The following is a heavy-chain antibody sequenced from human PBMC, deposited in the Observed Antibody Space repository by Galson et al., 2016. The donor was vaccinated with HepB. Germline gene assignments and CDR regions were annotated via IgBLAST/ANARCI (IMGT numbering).Heavy chain of an antibody. CDR3: RRGASN. J-gene: IGHJ4*02. CDR1: GGSISSSNW. Sequence: ETLSLTCAVSGGSISSSNWWSWVRQPPGKGLECVANINQDGNAKYYVDSVKGRFTISRDDAKNSLYLQMDTLRVEDTAVYYCRRGASNWGQGTLVTVSS. D-gene: IGHD1-26*01. V-gene: IGHV3-7*04. CDR2: INQDGNAK.